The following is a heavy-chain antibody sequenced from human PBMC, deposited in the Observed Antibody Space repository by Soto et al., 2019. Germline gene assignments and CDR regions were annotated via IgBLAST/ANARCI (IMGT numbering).Heavy chain of an antibody. Sequence: PGGSLRLSCAASGFTFSSYAMSWVRQAPGKGLEWVSAISGSGGSTYYADSVKGRFTISRDNSKNTLYLQMNSLRAEDTAVYYCAKTLTYYDFWSGSPDAFDIWGQGTMVTVSS. J-gene: IGHJ3*02. CDR2: ISGSGGST. CDR3: AKTLTYYDFWSGSPDAFDI. D-gene: IGHD3-3*01. V-gene: IGHV3-23*01. CDR1: GFTFSSYA.